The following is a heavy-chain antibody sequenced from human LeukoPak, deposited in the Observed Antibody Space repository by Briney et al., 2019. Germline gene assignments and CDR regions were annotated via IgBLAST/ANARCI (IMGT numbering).Heavy chain of an antibody. CDR3: ARDHYYASDY. V-gene: IGHV3-7*01. D-gene: IGHD3-10*01. CDR2: IKEDGSEK. J-gene: IGHJ4*02. Sequence: PGGSLRLSCAASGFTFSSYWMSWVRHAPGKGLEWVANIKEDGSEKYYVESVKGRFTISRDNAKSSLYLQMNSLRAEDTAVYYCARDHYYASDYWGQGTLVTVSS. CDR1: GFTFSSYW.